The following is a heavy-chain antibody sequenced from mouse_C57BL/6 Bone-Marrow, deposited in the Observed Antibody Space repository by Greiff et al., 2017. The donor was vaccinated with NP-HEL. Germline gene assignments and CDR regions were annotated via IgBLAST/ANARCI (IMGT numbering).Heavy chain of an antibody. V-gene: IGHV2-2*01. CDR2: IWSGGST. Sequence: QVQLQQSGPGLVQPSQSLSITCTVSGFSLTSYGVHWVRQSPGKGLEWLGVIWSGGSTDYNAAFISRLSISKDKSKSQVFFKMNSLQADDTAIYYCAAGYYGSSPGYFDYWGQGTTLTVSS. CDR3: AAGYYGSSPGYFDY. CDR1: GFSLTSYG. J-gene: IGHJ2*01. D-gene: IGHD1-1*01.